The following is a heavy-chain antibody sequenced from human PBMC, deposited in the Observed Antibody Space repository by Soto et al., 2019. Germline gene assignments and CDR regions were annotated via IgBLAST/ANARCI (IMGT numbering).Heavy chain of an antibody. CDR1: GFTFSSYG. CDR2: ISYDGSNK. CDR3: AKDPRGYSYGWYYYYGMDV. Sequence: LRLSCAASGFTFSSYGMHWVRQAPGKGLEWVAVISYDGSNKYYADSVKGRFTISRDNSKNTLYLQMNSLRAEDTAVYYCAKDPRGYSYGWYYYYGMDVWGQGTTVTVSS. V-gene: IGHV3-30*18. D-gene: IGHD5-18*01. J-gene: IGHJ6*02.